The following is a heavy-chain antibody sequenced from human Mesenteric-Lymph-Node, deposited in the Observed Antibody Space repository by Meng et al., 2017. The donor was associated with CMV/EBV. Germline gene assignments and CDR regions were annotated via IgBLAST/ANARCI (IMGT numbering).Heavy chain of an antibody. J-gene: IGHJ2*01. CDR3: ARASLLVTSIRYFDL. D-gene: IGHD6-6*01. Sequence: SETLSLTCTVSGGSMSSDYWSWIRQPPGKGLEWIGHIYGSGSTNYNPSLKSRVTISGDTSRNHVSLKVSSVTAADTAVYYCARASLLVTSIRYFDLWGRGTLVTVSS. V-gene: IGHV4-59*01. CDR2: IYGSGST. CDR1: GGSMSSDY.